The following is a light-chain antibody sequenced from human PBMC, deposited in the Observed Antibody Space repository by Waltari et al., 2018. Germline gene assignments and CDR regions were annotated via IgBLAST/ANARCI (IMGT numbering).Light chain of an antibody. CDR1: ISDVGGYAY. CDR2: GVS. J-gene: IGLJ2*01. CDR3: SSYTSSTTVV. V-gene: IGLV2-14*03. Sequence: QSALTQPASVSGSPGPSITIFCTGTISDVGGYAYVPWYQQHPGKVPKLVIYGVSNRPSGVSYRFSGSMSGNTASLTISGLQPEDEADYYCSSYTSSTTVVFGGGTKLTVL.